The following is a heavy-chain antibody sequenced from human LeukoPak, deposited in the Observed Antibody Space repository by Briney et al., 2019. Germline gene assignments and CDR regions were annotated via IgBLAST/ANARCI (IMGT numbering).Heavy chain of an antibody. D-gene: IGHD3-3*01. CDR1: GFTFSSYG. Sequence: GGSLRLSCAASGFTFSSYGMHWVRQAPGKGLEWVAVISYDGSNKYYAGSVKGRFTISRDNSKNTLYLQMNSLRAEDTAVHYCAKRIWSGDAFDIWGQGTMVTVSS. CDR2: ISYDGSNK. CDR3: AKRIWSGDAFDI. V-gene: IGHV3-30*18. J-gene: IGHJ3*02.